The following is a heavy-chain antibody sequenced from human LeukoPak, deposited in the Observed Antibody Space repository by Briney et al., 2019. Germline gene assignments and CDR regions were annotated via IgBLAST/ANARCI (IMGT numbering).Heavy chain of an antibody. CDR1: GYTFTSYG. CDR2: ISAYNGNT. Sequence: GASVKVSCKASGYTFTSYGISWVRQAPGQGLEWMGWISAYNGNTNYAQKLQGRVTMTTDTSTSTAYMELRSLRSDDTAVYYCARDPIPVYDILTGYYIRGEDNRFDPWGQGTLVTVSS. J-gene: IGHJ5*02. V-gene: IGHV1-18*01. CDR3: ARDPIPVYDILTGYYIRGEDNRFDP. D-gene: IGHD3-9*01.